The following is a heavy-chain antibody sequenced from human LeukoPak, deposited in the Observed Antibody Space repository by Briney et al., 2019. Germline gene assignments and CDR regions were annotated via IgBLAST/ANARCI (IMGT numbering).Heavy chain of an antibody. CDR2: INPNSGGT. J-gene: IGHJ4*02. D-gene: IGHD2-2*01. CDR1: GYTFTGYY. Sequence: GASVKVSCKASGYTFTGYYMHWVRQAPGQGREWMGWINPNSGGTNYAQKFQGRVTMTRDTSISTAYMELSRLSSDDTAVYSCARVGSYCSSTSCDGGDYWGQGTLVTVSS. CDR3: ARVGSYCSSTSCDGGDY. V-gene: IGHV1-2*02.